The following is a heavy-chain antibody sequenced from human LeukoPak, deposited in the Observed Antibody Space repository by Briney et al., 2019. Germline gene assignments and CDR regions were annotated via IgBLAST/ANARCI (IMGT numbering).Heavy chain of an antibody. Sequence: SETLSLTCTVSGASISSYYWSWIRQPPGKGLEWIGYAHYNGITNYNASLKTRVTMSVDTSKAQSSLKLSSVTAADTAVYFCARGGWYVDYWGHGTLVTVSS. V-gene: IGHV4-59*01. CDR3: ARGGWYVDY. J-gene: IGHJ4*01. CDR1: GASISSYY. D-gene: IGHD6-19*01. CDR2: AHYNGIT.